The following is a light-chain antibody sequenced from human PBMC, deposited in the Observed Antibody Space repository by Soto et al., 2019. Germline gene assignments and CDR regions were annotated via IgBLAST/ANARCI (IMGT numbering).Light chain of an antibody. CDR1: XIESXY. V-gene: IGKV3D-15*01. CDR3: QQYKNGHPIP. Sequence: LSLRXSXIESXYLAWAQQKXNTXXXXXXXGASXRDTGXXARFSGSGSGTEFTLTISRLQSEDFAVYDCQQYKNGHPIPFGRGTILENK. CDR2: GAS. J-gene: IGKJ5*01.